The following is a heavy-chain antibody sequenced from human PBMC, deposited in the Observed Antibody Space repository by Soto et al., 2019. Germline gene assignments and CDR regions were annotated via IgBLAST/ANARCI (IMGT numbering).Heavy chain of an antibody. Sequence: SETLSLTCSVSGADINTYSWTWIRQPTGKGLEWIGRIYTSASINYNPSLKGRVTLSVDTSTNQVSLRLASVTAADTAIYYCARDREAGYNFYYGMDVWGQGTTVTVSS. CDR3: ARDREAGYNFYYGMDV. D-gene: IGHD6-19*01. J-gene: IGHJ6*02. CDR1: GADINTYS. CDR2: IYTSASI. V-gene: IGHV4-4*07.